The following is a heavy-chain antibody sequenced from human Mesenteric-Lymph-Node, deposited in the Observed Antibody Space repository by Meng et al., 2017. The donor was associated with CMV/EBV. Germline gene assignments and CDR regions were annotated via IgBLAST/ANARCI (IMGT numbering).Heavy chain of an antibody. CDR3: AREIVVVPAPWFDP. J-gene: IGHJ5*02. D-gene: IGHD2-2*01. CDR2: IYYSGST. V-gene: IGHV4-30-4*08. CDR1: GGSISSGDYY. Sequence: SGGSISSGDYYWRWIRQPPGKGLEWIGYIYYSGSTYYNPSLKSRVTISVDTSKNQFSLKRSSVTAADTAVYYCAREIVVVPAPWFDPWGQGTLVTVSS.